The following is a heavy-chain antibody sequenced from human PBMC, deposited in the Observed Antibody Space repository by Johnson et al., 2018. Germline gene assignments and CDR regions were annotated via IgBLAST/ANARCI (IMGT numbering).Heavy chain of an antibody. J-gene: IGHJ4*02. Sequence: VQLQESGGGLVQPGGSLRLSCAASGFTFSSYAMTWVRQAPGKGLEWVSGIKTGGSTYYGDSEKGRFTISRDNSKNTLYLQMNSLRTDDTAVYFCAKATAIVGADIGYLDYWGQGTLVTVSS. D-gene: IGHD1-26*01. V-gene: IGHV3-23*01. CDR1: GFTFSSYA. CDR2: IKTGGST. CDR3: AKATAIVGADIGYLDY.